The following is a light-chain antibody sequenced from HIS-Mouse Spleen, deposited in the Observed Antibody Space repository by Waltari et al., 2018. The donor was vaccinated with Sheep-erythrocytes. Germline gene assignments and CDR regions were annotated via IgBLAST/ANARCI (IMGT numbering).Light chain of an antibody. CDR2: QDS. J-gene: IGLJ1*01. Sequence: SYELTQPPSVSVSPGQTASITCSGAKLGDKYACWYQQKPGQSPVLVIYQDSKRPSGIPERFSGSNSGNTATLTISGTQAMDEADYYCQAWDSSKGVFGTGTKVTVL. CDR3: QAWDSSKGV. CDR1: KLGDKY. V-gene: IGLV3-1*01.